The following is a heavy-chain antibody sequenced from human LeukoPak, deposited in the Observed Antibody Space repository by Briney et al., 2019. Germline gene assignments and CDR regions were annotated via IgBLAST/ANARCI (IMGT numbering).Heavy chain of an antibody. Sequence: KTGGSLRLSCAASGFTFSSYSMNWVRQAPGKGLEWVSSISSSSSYIYYADSVKGRFTISRDNAKNSLYLQMNSLRAEDTAVYYCARLDSIAVAGDYWGQGTLVTVSS. CDR2: ISSSSSYI. D-gene: IGHD6-19*01. J-gene: IGHJ4*02. V-gene: IGHV3-21*01. CDR3: ARLDSIAVAGDY. CDR1: GFTFSSYS.